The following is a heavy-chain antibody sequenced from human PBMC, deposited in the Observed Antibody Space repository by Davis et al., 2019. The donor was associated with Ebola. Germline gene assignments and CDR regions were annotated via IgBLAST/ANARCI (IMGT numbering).Heavy chain of an antibody. Sequence: MPGGSLRLSCAVYGGSFSGYYWSWIRQPPGKGLEWIGEINHSGSTNYNPSLKSRVTISVDTSKNQFSLKLSSVTAADTAVYYCARPTVTTPYGMDVWGQGTTVTVSS. CDR2: INHSGST. CDR3: ARPTVTTPYGMDV. D-gene: IGHD4-17*01. V-gene: IGHV4-34*01. J-gene: IGHJ6*02. CDR1: GGSFSGYY.